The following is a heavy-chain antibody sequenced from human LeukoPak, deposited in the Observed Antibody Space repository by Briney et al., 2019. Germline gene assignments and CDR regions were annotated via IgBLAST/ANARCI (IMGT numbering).Heavy chain of an antibody. J-gene: IGHJ4*02. CDR3: ARDGSSHYYFDY. V-gene: IGHV3-53*01. Sequence: PGGSLRLSCAASGFTVSSKYMSWVRQAPGRGLEWVSIFYIGGTTYYSDSVRGRFTISRDNSKNTLYLEMNSLRAEDTAVYYCARDGSSHYYFDYWGQGTLVTVSS. D-gene: IGHD2-15*01. CDR1: GFTVSSKY. CDR2: FYIGGTT.